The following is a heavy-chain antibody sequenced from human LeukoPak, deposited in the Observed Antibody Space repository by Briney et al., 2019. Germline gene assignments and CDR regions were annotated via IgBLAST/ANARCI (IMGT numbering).Heavy chain of an antibody. CDR1: GVSISGGIYY. CDR3: AGERGEEYSSGWYKTNYFDN. J-gene: IGHJ4*02. D-gene: IGHD6-19*01. V-gene: IGHV4-30-2*01. CDR2: IFHSGST. Sequence: PSETLSLTCTVSGVSISGGIYYWTWIRQPPGKGLEWIGYIFHSGSTYYNPSLKSRVTISVDKSKNKFSLKLTSVTAADTAVYYCAGERGEEYSSGWYKTNYFDNWGQGIRVTVSS.